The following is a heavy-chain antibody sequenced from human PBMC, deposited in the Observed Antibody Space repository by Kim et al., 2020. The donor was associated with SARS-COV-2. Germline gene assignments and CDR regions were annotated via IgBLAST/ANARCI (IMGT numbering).Heavy chain of an antibody. CDR2: IYYSGST. CDR1: GGSVSSGSYY. D-gene: IGHD2-8*01. CDR3: ARFSGLVSYYYGMDV. J-gene: IGHJ6*02. V-gene: IGHV4-61*01. Sequence: SETLSLTCTVSGGSVSSGSYYWSWIRQPPGKGLEWIGYIYYSGSTNYNPSLKSRVTISVDTSKNQFSLKLSSVTAADTAVYYCARFSGLVSYYYGMDVWGQGTTVTVSS.